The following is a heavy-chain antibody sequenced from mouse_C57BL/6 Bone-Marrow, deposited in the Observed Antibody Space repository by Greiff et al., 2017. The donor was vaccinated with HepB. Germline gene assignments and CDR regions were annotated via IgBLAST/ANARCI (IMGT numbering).Heavy chain of an antibody. CDR2: ISNGGGST. D-gene: IGHD1-1*01. V-gene: IGHV5-12*01. J-gene: IGHJ4*01. CDR1: GFTFSDYY. CDR3: ARVTTVVAPYYAMDY. Sequence: VKLVESGGGLVQPGGSLKLSCAASGFTFSDYYMYWVRQTPEKRLEWVAYISNGGGSTYYPDTVKGRFTISRDNAQNTLYLQMSRLKSEDTAMYYCARVTTVVAPYYAMDYWGQGTSVTVSS.